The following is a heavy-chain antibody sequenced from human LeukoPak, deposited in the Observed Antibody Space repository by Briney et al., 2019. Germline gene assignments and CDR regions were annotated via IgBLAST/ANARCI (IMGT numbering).Heavy chain of an antibody. CDR1: GYAFTSYG. Sequence: ASVKVSCKASGYAFTSYGISWVRQAPGQGLEWMGWISAYNGNTNYAQKFQGRVTMTRDTSISTAYMELSRLRSDDTAVYYCARDQSGSAPTDYWGQGTLVTVSS. CDR2: ISAYNGNT. V-gene: IGHV1-18*01. CDR3: ARDQSGSAPTDY. J-gene: IGHJ4*02. D-gene: IGHD2-15*01.